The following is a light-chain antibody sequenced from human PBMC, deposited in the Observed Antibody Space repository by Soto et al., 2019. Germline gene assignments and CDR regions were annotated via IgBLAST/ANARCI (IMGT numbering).Light chain of an antibody. V-gene: IGKV1-27*01. Sequence: DIQMTQSPSSLSASVGDRVTITCRASQGISHYLAWYQQKPGKVPKLLIYEASTLQSGVPSRFSGSGSGTDFTLTISSLQPEDVATYYCQKYNRTPRTFGQGTKVEIK. CDR2: EAS. CDR3: QKYNRTPRT. J-gene: IGKJ1*01. CDR1: QGISHY.